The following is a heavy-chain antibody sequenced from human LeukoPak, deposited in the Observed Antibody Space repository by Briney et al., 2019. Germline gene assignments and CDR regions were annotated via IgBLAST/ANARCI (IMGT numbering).Heavy chain of an antibody. CDR3: ARFLGGEGRGGFRYYFDY. J-gene: IGHJ4*02. CDR2: IYYSGST. D-gene: IGHD5-24*01. V-gene: IGHV4-59*01. Sequence: KTSETLSLTCTVSGGSISSYYWTWIRQPPGKGLEWIGYIYYSGSTNYNPSLKSRVTISVDTSKNQFSLKLNSVTAADTAMYYCARFLGGEGRGGFRYYFDYWGQGTLVTVSS. CDR1: GGSISSYY.